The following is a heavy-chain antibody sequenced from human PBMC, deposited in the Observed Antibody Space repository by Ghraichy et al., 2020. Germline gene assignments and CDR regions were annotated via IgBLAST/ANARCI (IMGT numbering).Heavy chain of an antibody. CDR2: IYYSGST. J-gene: IGHJ4*02. D-gene: IGHD5-24*01. Sequence: SETLSLTCTVSGGSISSSSYYWGWIRQPPGKGLEWIGSIYYSGSTYYNPSLKSRVTISVDTSKNQFSLKLSSVTAADMAVYYCARQGGRDGYYYFDYWGQGTLVTVSS. V-gene: IGHV4-39*07. CDR1: GGSISSSSYY. CDR3: ARQGGRDGYYYFDY.